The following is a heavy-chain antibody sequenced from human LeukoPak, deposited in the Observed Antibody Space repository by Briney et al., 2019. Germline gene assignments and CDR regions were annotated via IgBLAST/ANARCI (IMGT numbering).Heavy chain of an antibody. CDR3: AKDKEDYGDYGDFDY. J-gene: IGHJ4*02. Sequence: GGSLRLSCAASGFSFSNYAMSWVRQTPGKGLEWVSAISGSGGSTYYADSVKGRFTISRDNSKNTLYLQMNSLRAEDTAVYYCAKDKEDYGDYGDFDYWGQGTLVTVSS. V-gene: IGHV3-23*01. CDR1: GFSFSNYA. D-gene: IGHD4-17*01. CDR2: ISGSGGST.